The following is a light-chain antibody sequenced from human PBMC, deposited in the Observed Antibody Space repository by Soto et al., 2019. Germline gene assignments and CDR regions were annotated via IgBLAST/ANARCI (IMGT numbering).Light chain of an antibody. CDR2: KAT. V-gene: IGKV1-5*03. CDR1: QRIDTW. CDR3: QQYETFSPWT. Sequence: DLQMTQSPSILSASVGDRVTITCRASQRIDTWLAWYQQKPGTAPKLLIYKATILQSGVPSRFSGSGSGTEFTLAISSLEHDDFATYYCQQYETFSPWTFGQGTKVE. J-gene: IGKJ1*01.